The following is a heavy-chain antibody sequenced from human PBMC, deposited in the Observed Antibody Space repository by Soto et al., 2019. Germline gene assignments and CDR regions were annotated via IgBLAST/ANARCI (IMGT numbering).Heavy chain of an antibody. Sequence: QEQLVQSGAEVKKPGSSMRVSCKPPGGIFSSFVFSWVGQAPGQGLEWMGGIIPVFGTTNYAQKFQDRVTITADESTNTAYMELSSLRSEDTAMYYCAMGGSPYVWFNEYWGQGTLVTVSS. J-gene: IGHJ4*02. V-gene: IGHV1-69*01. D-gene: IGHD3-16*01. CDR3: AMGGSPYVWFNEY. CDR2: IIPVFGTT. CDR1: GGIFSSFV.